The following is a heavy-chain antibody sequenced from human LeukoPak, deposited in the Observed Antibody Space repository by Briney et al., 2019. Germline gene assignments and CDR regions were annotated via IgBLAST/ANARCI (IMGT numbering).Heavy chain of an antibody. CDR1: GHDFNNYW. CDR2: IYPLDSET. CDR3: ARRREDSTAFSH. J-gene: IGHJ4*02. Sequence: GESLKISCQASGHDFNNYWIAWVRQIPGKVLEWMGIIYPLDSETRYSPSFQGQVTISVDKYTNTAFLQWSSLKASDSARYYCARRREDSTAFSHWGQGTLLTVSS. V-gene: IGHV5-51*01. D-gene: IGHD6-13*01.